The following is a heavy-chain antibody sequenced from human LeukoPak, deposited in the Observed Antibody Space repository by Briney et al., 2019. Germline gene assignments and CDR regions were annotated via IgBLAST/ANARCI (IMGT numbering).Heavy chain of an antibody. J-gene: IGHJ6*02. CDR1: GFTFSSYA. D-gene: IGHD3-10*01. CDR3: AKLTSASGAYGVDV. V-gene: IGHV3-23*01. Sequence: GGSLRLSCAASGFTFSSYAMNWVRQAPGKGLEWVSTISGSGGSKHYADSVEGRFTISRDNSKNTVYLQMNSLRAEDTAIYYCAKLTSASGAYGVDVWGQGPRSPSP. CDR2: ISGSGGSK.